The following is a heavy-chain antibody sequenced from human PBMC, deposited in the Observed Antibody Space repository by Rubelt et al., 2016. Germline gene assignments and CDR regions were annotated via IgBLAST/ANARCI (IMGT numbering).Heavy chain of an antibody. CDR1: GFTFSSYS. V-gene: IGHV3-21*01. Sequence: SGFTFSSYSMNWVRQAPGKGLEWVSSISSSSSYIYYADSVKGRFTISRDNAKNTLYLQMNSLRAEDTAVYYCAREDELMVGAMGLDYWGQGTLVTVSS. CDR2: ISSSSSYI. J-gene: IGHJ4*02. CDR3: AREDELMVGAMGLDY. D-gene: IGHD1-26*01.